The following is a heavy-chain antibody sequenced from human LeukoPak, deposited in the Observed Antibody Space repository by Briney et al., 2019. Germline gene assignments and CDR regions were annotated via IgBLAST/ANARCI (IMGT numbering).Heavy chain of an antibody. Sequence: ASVKLSCTVSGYTLTELSMHWGRQAPGKGHEWMGGFDPEDGETIYAQKFQGRVTMTEDTSTDTAYMERSSLRSEDTAVYYCATPFGELFLPGYWGQGTLVTVSS. CDR1: GYTLTELS. CDR2: FDPEDGET. D-gene: IGHD3-10*01. V-gene: IGHV1-24*01. J-gene: IGHJ4*02. CDR3: ATPFGELFLPGY.